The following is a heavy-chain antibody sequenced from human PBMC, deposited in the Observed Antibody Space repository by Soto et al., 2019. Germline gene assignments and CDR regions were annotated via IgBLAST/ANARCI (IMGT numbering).Heavy chain of an antibody. CDR1: GDSVSSNSAA. V-gene: IGHV6-1*01. CDR3: ARGQAYDYVWGTIIPAAFDI. D-gene: IGHD3-16*01. CDR2: TYYRSKWYN. Sequence: SQTLSLTCAISGDSVSSNSAAWNWIRQSPSRGLEWLGRTYYRSKWYNDYAVSVKSRITINPDTSKNQFSLQPNSVTPEDTAVYYCARGQAYDYVWGTIIPAAFDIWGQGTMVTVSS. J-gene: IGHJ3*02.